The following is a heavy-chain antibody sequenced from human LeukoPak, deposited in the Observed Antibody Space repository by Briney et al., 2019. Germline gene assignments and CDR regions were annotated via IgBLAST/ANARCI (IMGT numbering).Heavy chain of an antibody. V-gene: IGHV3-30*18. CDR3: AKDIAVAGIYYYYGMDV. Sequence: PGGSLRLSCAASGFTFSSYGMHWVRQAPGKGLEWVAVISYDGSNKYYADSVKGRFTISRDNSKNTLYLQMNSLRAEDTAVYYCAKDIAVAGIYYYYGMDVWGKGTTVTVSS. D-gene: IGHD6-19*01. J-gene: IGHJ6*04. CDR2: ISYDGSNK. CDR1: GFTFSSYG.